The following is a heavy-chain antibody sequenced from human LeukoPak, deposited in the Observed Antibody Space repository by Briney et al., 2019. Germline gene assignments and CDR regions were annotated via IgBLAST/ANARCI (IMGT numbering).Heavy chain of an antibody. CDR1: GFTFSNYW. J-gene: IGHJ4*02. Sequence: GGSLRLSCAASGFTFSNYWVHWVRQAPGKGLVWVSRINRDGSTTKYADSVNGRFTVSRDNAKNTLNLQMNSLRAEDTAVYYCARDKKSGESSEIDYWGQGTLVTVSS. CDR2: INRDGSTT. D-gene: IGHD3-10*01. V-gene: IGHV3-74*03. CDR3: ARDKKSGESSEIDY.